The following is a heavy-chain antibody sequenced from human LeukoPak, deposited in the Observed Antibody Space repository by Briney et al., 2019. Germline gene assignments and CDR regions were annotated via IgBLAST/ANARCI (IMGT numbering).Heavy chain of an antibody. J-gene: IGHJ2*01. Sequence: SETLSLTCTVSGGSISSYYWSWIRQPPGKGLEWIGYIYYSGSTNYNPSLKSRVTISVDTSKNQFSLKLSSVTAADTAVYYCARAPREVPRYCSSTSCYTDWYFDLWGRGTLVTVSS. D-gene: IGHD2-2*02. CDR2: IYYSGST. CDR1: GGSISSYY. CDR3: ARAPREVPRYCSSTSCYTDWYFDL. V-gene: IGHV4-59*01.